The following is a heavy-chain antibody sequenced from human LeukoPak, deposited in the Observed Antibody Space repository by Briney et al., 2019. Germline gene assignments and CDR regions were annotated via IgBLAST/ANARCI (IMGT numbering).Heavy chain of an antibody. Sequence: SETLSLTCAVYGGSFNGYYWSWIRQPPGKGLEWIGEINHSGSTNYNPSLKSRVTISVDTSKNQFSLKLSSVTAADTAVYYCARGRSTMVRGVTFYYYYMDVWGKGTTVTVSS. CDR1: GGSFNGYY. D-gene: IGHD3-10*01. CDR3: ARGRSTMVRGVTFYYYYMDV. CDR2: INHSGST. V-gene: IGHV4-34*01. J-gene: IGHJ6*03.